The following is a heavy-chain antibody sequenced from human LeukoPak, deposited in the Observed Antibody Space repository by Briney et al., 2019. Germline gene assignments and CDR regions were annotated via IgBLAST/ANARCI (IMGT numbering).Heavy chain of an antibody. D-gene: IGHD3-3*01. V-gene: IGHV4-4*07. Sequence: SETLSLACTASGGSLNSATKGSWVRQSAGKGLEGIGRIYTSGTTNYNPSLRSRVSMSVDTSKNQFSLKLSSVTTPDTTIYYCARRFVELTAFAYSSQRLLLTVSS. J-gene: IGHJ4*02. CDR2: IYTSGTT. CDR1: GGSLNSATK. CDR3: ARRFVELTAFAY.